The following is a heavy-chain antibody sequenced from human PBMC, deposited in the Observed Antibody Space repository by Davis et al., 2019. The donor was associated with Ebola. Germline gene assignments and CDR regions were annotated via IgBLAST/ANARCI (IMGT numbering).Heavy chain of an antibody. J-gene: IGHJ4*02. CDR1: GYSFTSYW. CDR2: IYPGDSDT. V-gene: IGHV5-51*01. CDR3: ARRSTIFGVVTHFDY. Sequence: GESLKISCKGSGYSFTSYWIGWVRQMPGKGLEWMGIIYPGDSDTRYSPSFQGQVTISADKSISTAYLQWSSLKASDTAMYYCARRSTIFGVVTHFDYWGQGTLVTVSS. D-gene: IGHD3-3*01.